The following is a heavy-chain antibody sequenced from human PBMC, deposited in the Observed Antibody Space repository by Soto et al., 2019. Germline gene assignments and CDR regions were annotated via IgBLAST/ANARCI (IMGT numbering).Heavy chain of an antibody. J-gene: IGHJ6*03. V-gene: IGHV3-30-3*02. CDR1: GYRVCSSA. CDR2: ISYDGSNK. D-gene: IGHD6-6*01. CDR3: AKGAAQFYYYYDMDV. Sequence: CSAASGYRVCSSAVAGSRQNKGKGLEWVAVISYDGSNKYYADSVKGRFTISRDNSKNTLYLQMNSLRAEDTAVYYCAKGAAQFYYYYDMDVWGKGTTVTVSS.